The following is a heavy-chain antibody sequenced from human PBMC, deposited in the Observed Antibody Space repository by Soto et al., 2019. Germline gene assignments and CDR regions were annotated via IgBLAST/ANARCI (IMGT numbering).Heavy chain of an antibody. J-gene: IGHJ4*02. CDR2: ISAYNGNK. CDR3: ARSNYGFPFDY. Sequence: LXKCSLKGSVYTXTSDRIWLGRQAPGQGLEWMGWISAYNGNKNYAQKLQGRVTMTTEKSTSTAYMELRRLRSDDTAVYYCARSNYGFPFDYWGQGILGTVSS. D-gene: IGHD3-10*01. CDR1: VYTXTSDR. V-gene: IGHV1-18*01.